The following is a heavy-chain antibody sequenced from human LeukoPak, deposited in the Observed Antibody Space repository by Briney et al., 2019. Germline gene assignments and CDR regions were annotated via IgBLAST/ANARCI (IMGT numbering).Heavy chain of an antibody. Sequence: GGSLRLSCAASGFTVSTYDMSWVRQAPGKGPEWVSGFSGSDGSAYYADSVKGRFTISRDNSKNTLYLQMNSLRADDTAIYYCARAPVYYDETRGYLKISNWYFDLWGRGTLVTVSS. CDR1: GFTVSTYD. J-gene: IGHJ2*01. D-gene: IGHD3-22*01. V-gene: IGHV3-23*01. CDR3: ARAPVYYDETRGYLKISNWYFDL. CDR2: FSGSDGSA.